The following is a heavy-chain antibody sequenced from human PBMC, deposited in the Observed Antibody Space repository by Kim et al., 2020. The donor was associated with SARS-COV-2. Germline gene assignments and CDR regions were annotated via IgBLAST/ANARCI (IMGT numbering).Heavy chain of an antibody. V-gene: IGHV4-31*03. J-gene: IGHJ4*02. Sequence: SETLSLTCTVSGGSISSGGYYWSWIRQHPGKGLEWIGYIYYSGSTYYNPSLKSRVTISVDTSKNQFSLKLSSVTAADTAVYYCARTTDDYYDSSGFDYWGQGTLVTVSS. CDR3: ARTTDDYYDSSGFDY. CDR2: IYYSGST. D-gene: IGHD3-22*01. CDR1: GGSISSGGYY.